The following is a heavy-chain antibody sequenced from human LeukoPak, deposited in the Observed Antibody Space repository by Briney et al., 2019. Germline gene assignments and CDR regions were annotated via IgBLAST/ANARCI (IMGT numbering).Heavy chain of an antibody. D-gene: IGHD4-23*01. V-gene: IGHV1-8*03. J-gene: IGHJ6*03. CDR3: ARGLTTVVTHHSYYYYYMDV. CDR2: MNPNSGNT. CDR1: GYTFTSYG. Sequence: GASVKVSCKASGYTFTSYGISWVRQATGQGLEWMGWMNPNSGNTGYAQKFQGRVTITRNTSISTAYMELSSLRSEDTAVYYCARGLTTVVTHHSYYYYYMDVWGKGTTVTVSS.